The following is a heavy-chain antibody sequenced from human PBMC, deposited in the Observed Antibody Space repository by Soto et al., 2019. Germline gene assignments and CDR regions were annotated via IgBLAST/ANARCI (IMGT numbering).Heavy chain of an antibody. Sequence: EVQLLESGGGLVQPGGSLRLSCAASGFTFSDYAMTWVRQAPGKGLEWVAALNHGGGTATYYADSVKGRFTISRDNSKNTMHLQMNSLRAEDTAIYSCVKDSPRRGNYQDLDYMGQGTLVTVTS. CDR2: LNHGGGTAT. D-gene: IGHD1-26*01. CDR3: VKDSPRRGNYQDLDY. V-gene: IGHV3-23*01. J-gene: IGHJ4*02. CDR1: GFTFSDYA.